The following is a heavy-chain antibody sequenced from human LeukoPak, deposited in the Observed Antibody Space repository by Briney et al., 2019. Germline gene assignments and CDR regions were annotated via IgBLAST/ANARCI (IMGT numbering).Heavy chain of an antibody. D-gene: IGHD3-10*01. CDR1: GFTFSSYG. CDR2: IRHAGSNK. J-gene: IGHJ4*02. Sequence: GGSLRLSCAASGFTFSSYGMHWVRQAPGKGLEWVAFIRHAGSNKYYADSVKGRFTISRDNAKDTLYRQSNRLRAEDTAGYYVAQGYYGSGSPSYFGDWGQGTLVTVSS. CDR3: AQGYYGSGSPSYFGD. V-gene: IGHV3-30*02.